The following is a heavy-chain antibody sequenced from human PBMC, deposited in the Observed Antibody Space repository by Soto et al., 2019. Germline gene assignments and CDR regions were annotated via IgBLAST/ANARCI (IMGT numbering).Heavy chain of an antibody. CDR1: GYSFTSYW. CDR3: ARQFVGHLGDYYYSGMED. CDR2: IDPSDSYT. D-gene: IGHD1-26*01. Sequence: GVSLEVACNGSGYSFTSYWISWVRQIPWKGLEWMGRIDPSDSYTNYSPSFQGHVTISADKSISTAYLQWSSLKGSDTAMYYCARQFVGHLGDYYYSGMEDWGAGTRATV. V-gene: IGHV5-10-1*01. J-gene: IGHJ6*01.